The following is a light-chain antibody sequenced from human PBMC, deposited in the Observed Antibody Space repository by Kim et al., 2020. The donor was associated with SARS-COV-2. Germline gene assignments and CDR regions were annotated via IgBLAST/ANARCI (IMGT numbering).Light chain of an antibody. CDR2: WAS. V-gene: IGKV4-1*01. Sequence: DIVMTQSPASLAVSLGERATINCKSSQRILFSSNNNDLLAWYQQKPGQPPKVLIFWASTRASGVPDRFSASGSGTEFTLSISSLQPEDVAVYYCLQYFITPYTFGQGTKLEIK. J-gene: IGKJ2*01. CDR1: QRILFSSNNNDL. CDR3: LQYFITPYT.